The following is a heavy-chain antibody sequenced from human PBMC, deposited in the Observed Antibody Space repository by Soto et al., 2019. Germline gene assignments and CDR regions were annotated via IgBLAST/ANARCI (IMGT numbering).Heavy chain of an antibody. V-gene: IGHV3-7*01. J-gene: IGHJ6*02. Sequence: GGSLRLSCAASGFTFSSYWMSWVRQAPGKGLEWVANIKQDGSEKYYVDSVKGRFTISRDNAKNSLYLQMNSLRAEDTAVYYCARELPIVVVVAAIDGMDVWGQGTTVTVSS. CDR1: GFTFSSYW. CDR2: IKQDGSEK. D-gene: IGHD2-15*01. CDR3: ARELPIVVVVAAIDGMDV.